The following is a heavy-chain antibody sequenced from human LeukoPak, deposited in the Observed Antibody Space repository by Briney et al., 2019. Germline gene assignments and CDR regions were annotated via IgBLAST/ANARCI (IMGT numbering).Heavy chain of an antibody. Sequence: SETLSLTCTVSGDSISSHYWSWIRQPPGKTLEWIGYIYYSGSTNYNPSLRSRVTISVDSSKNQFSLKLTSVTAADTAVYYCAREGGFYRPLDYSGQGTLVTVSS. CDR3: AREGGFYRPLDY. CDR2: IYYSGST. CDR1: GDSISSHY. V-gene: IGHV4-59*11. J-gene: IGHJ4*02. D-gene: IGHD3-3*01.